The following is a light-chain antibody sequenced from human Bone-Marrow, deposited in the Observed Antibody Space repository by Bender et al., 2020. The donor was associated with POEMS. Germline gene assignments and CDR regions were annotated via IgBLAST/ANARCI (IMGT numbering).Light chain of an antibody. CDR3: CSYAASSWV. CDR1: SSDVGGYDY. Sequence: QSALTQPASVSGSPGQSITISCTGTSSDVGGYDYVSWYLQHPGKAPKLMIYDVTNRPSGVSNRFSASKSGNTASLTISGLQADDEADYYCCSYAASSWVFGGGTKLTAL. J-gene: IGLJ3*02. CDR2: DVT. V-gene: IGLV2-14*01.